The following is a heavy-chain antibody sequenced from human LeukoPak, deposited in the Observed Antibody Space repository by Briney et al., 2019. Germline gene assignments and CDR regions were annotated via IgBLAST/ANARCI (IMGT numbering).Heavy chain of an antibody. J-gene: IGHJ4*02. V-gene: IGHV4-34*01. CDR1: GGSFSGYY. CDR2: INHSGST. Sequence: SETLSLTCAVYGGSFSGYYWSWIRQPPGKGLEWIGEINHSGSTNYNPSLKSRVTISLDTSKNQFSLRLSSVTAADTAIYYCARRAYDTSGYYSGWGQGTLVTVSS. D-gene: IGHD3-22*01. CDR3: ARRAYDTSGYYSG.